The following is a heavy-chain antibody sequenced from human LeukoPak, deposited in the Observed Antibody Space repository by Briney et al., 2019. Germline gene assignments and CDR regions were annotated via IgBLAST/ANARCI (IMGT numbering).Heavy chain of an antibody. Sequence: SVKVSCKASGGTFSSYAISWVRQAPGQGLEWMGGIIPIFGTANYAQKFQGRVTITADESTSTAYMELSSLRSEDTAVYYCARAAEPTVVTLDYYYYYYMDVWGKGTTVTVSS. D-gene: IGHD4-23*01. CDR1: GGTFSSYA. CDR3: ARAAEPTVVTLDYYYYYYMDV. CDR2: IIPIFGTA. V-gene: IGHV1-69*13. J-gene: IGHJ6*03.